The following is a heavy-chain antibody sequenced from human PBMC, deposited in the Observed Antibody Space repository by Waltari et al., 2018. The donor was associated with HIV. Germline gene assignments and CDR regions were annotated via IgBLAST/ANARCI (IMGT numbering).Heavy chain of an antibody. D-gene: IGHD2-15*01. CDR1: GYPLSALS. V-gene: IGHV1-24*01. J-gene: IGHJ1*01. CDR2: FDPKNGKP. CDR3: VTLYNESPLYSNF. Sequence: QLIQSTTALKRPGASVTIYCQVSGYPLSALSMQWVRQGRGQRLEWMGGFDPKNGKPVYSQRFWGRVSLAEDTSEDTAFLELNRLTSDDTAVYYCVTLYNESPLYSNFWGQGTLVTV.